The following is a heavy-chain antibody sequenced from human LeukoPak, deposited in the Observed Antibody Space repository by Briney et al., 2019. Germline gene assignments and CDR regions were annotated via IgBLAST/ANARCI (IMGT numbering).Heavy chain of an antibody. CDR1: GFTFSSYS. J-gene: IGHJ1*01. D-gene: IGHD6-6*01. CDR3: AKDPSSIAASPSYFQH. Sequence: GGSLRLSCAASGFTFSSYSMHWVRQAPGEGLEWVSYISSTSYTIYYADSVKGRFTISRDNSKNTLYLQMNSLRAEDTAVYYCAKDPSSIAASPSYFQHWGQGTLVTVSS. V-gene: IGHV3-48*01. CDR2: ISSTSYTI.